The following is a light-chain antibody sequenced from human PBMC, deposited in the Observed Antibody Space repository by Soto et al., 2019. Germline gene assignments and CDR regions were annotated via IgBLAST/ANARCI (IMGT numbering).Light chain of an antibody. Sequence: DIQMTQSPSTLSASVGDRVTITCRASQSITNCLAWYQQKPGKAPKLLIFDASSLRSGVPSRFSGSGSGTEFTLTISSLQHDDFAAYYCQQHNPYSPYTFGQGTKLEIK. V-gene: IGKV1-5*03. J-gene: IGKJ2*01. CDR2: DAS. CDR3: QQHNPYSPYT. CDR1: QSITNC.